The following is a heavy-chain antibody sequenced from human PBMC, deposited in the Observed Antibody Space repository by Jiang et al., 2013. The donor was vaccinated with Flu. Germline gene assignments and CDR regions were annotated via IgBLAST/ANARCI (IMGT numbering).Heavy chain of an antibody. Sequence: LLKPSETLSLTCTVSGGSISSYYWSWIRQPPGKGLEWIGYIYYSGSTNYNPSLKSRVTISVDTSKNQFSLKLSSVTAADTAVYYCARQSYYYDSSGYSLYAFDIWGQGTMVTVSS. CDR1: GGSISSYY. CDR2: IYYSGST. J-gene: IGHJ3*02. CDR3: ARQSYYYDSSGYSLYAFDI. V-gene: IGHV4-59*08. D-gene: IGHD3-22*01.